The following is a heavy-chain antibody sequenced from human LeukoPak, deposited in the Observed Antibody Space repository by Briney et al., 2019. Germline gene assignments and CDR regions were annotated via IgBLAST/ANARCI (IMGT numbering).Heavy chain of an antibody. Sequence: GASVKVSCKASGYTFTGYYMHWVRQAPGQGLEWMGWINPNSGGTNYAQKFQGRVTMTRDTSISTAYMELSRLRSDDTAVYYCARLLRHSSSSWGVDYWGQGTLVTVSS. V-gene: IGHV1-2*02. J-gene: IGHJ4*02. CDR1: GYTFTGYY. CDR2: INPNSGGT. CDR3: ARLLRHSSSSWGVDY. D-gene: IGHD6-6*01.